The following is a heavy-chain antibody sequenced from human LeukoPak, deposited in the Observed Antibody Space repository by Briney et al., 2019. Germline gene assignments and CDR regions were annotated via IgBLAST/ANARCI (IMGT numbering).Heavy chain of an antibody. CDR2: ISGDGGST. J-gene: IGHJ4*02. D-gene: IGHD4-23*01. Sequence: TGGSLRLSCAASGFTFDDYAMHWVRHAPGKGLEWVSLISGDGGSTYYADSVKGRFTISRDNSKNSLYLQMNSLRTEDTALYYCARRHDYGGNSGGFDYWGQGTLVTVSS. CDR1: GFTFDDYA. CDR3: ARRHDYGGNSGGFDY. V-gene: IGHV3-43*02.